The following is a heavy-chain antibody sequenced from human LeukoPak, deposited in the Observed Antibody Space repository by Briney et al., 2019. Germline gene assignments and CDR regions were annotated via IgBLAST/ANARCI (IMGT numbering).Heavy chain of an antibody. V-gene: IGHV3-30*19. Sequence: PGGSLRLSCAASGFTFSSYGMHWVRQAPGKGLEWVAVISYDGSNKYYADSVKGRFTISRDNSKNTLYPQMNSLRAEDTAVYYCARWAYYDFWSGIYGTAYFDYWGQGTLVTVSS. J-gene: IGHJ4*02. CDR1: GFTFSSYG. CDR3: ARWAYYDFWSGIYGTAYFDY. D-gene: IGHD3-3*01. CDR2: ISYDGSNK.